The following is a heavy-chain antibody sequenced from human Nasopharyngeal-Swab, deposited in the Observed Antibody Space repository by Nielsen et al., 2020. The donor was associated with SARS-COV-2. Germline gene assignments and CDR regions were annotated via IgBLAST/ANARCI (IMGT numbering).Heavy chain of an antibody. J-gene: IGHJ4*02. CDR1: GFIVSYNY. Sequence: GESLKISCVASGFIVSYNYMSWVRQVPGKGLEWVSVIYAGGDTYYADSVWGRFTIPRHKSKNMVYLQMNSLTADDTDVYYCVRSLRQWLAHDSWGQGTLVTVSS. D-gene: IGHD6-19*01. CDR2: IYAGGDT. V-gene: IGHV3-53*01. CDR3: VRSLRQWLAHDS.